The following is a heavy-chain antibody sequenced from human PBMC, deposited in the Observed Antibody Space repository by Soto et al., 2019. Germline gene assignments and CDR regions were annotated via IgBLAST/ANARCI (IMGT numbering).Heavy chain of an antibody. J-gene: IGHJ4*02. D-gene: IGHD3-10*01. Sequence: GSIRLSRVPSGITRRTSELNCVLQAPGWGLEWVSGISGDTYYADCVKGRFTISRDNTQSTVYLQMNGLRIDDTALYYCAVGSGYKYGSRFDFWRQGSRVTISS. CDR2: ISGDT. CDR3: AVGSGYKYGSRFDF. CDR1: GITRRTSE. V-gene: IGHV3-23*01.